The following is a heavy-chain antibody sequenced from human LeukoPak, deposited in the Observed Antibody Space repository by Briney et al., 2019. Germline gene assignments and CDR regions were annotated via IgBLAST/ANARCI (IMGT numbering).Heavy chain of an antibody. J-gene: IGHJ4*02. V-gene: IGHV3-30*18. D-gene: IGHD3-10*01. CDR1: GFPFSTYG. CDR2: ISYDGSNI. Sequence: GGSLSLSCAASGFPFSTYGMHWVRPAPGKGLEWVAVISYDGSNIYYSDSVKGRFTISRDNSKNTLYLQMSSLRAEDTAVYYCAKKSSGSYYNLPDYWGQGTLVTVSS. CDR3: AKKSSGSYYNLPDY.